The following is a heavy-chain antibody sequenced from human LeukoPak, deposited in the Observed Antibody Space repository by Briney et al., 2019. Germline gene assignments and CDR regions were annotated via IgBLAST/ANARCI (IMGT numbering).Heavy chain of an antibody. D-gene: IGHD3-22*01. Sequence: PGGSLRLSCEASGFTFGSHAMYWVRQAPGKGLEWVAGIFGSGGSPHYADPVKGRFTISRDNSRNTVYLQINSLRAEDTAVYYCAWRLNYYDSRGYSMVVGYWGQGTLVTVSS. CDR1: GFTFGSHA. V-gene: IGHV3-23*01. CDR2: IFGSGGSP. CDR3: AWRLNYYDSRGYSMVVGY. J-gene: IGHJ4*02.